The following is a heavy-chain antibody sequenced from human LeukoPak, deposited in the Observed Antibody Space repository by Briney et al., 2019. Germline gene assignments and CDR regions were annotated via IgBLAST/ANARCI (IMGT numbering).Heavy chain of an antibody. CDR1: GYTFTSYG. CDR2: ISGHNGNT. D-gene: IGHD6-19*01. CDR3: ARLPVGYRSDYYFNAFDH. Sequence: ASVKVSCKASGYTFTSYGISWVRQAPGQGLEWMGWISGHNGNTNYPQNFQGRVTMTTDTSTTTAYTELRSLRSDDTAVYYCARLPVGYRSDYYFNAFDHWGQGTLVTVSS. V-gene: IGHV1-18*01. J-gene: IGHJ4*02.